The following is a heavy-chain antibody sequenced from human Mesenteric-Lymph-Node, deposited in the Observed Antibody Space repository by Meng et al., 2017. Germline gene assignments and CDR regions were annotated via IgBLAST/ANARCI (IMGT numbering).Heavy chain of an antibody. CDR3: ARVPGYGDYVSAFDI. CDR2: INPNSGGT. D-gene: IGHD4-17*01. Sequence: ASVKVSCKTSGYTFTAYYLHWVRQAPGQGLEWMGRINPNSGGTNYAQKFQGRVTMTRDTSISTAYMELSRLRSEDTAMYYCARVPGYGDYVSAFDIWGQGTMVTVSS. CDR1: GYTFTAYY. J-gene: IGHJ3*02. V-gene: IGHV1-2*06.